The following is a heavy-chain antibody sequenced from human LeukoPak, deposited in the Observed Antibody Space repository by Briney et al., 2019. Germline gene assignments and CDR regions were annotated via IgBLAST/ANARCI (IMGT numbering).Heavy chain of an antibody. D-gene: IGHD2-2*02. CDR2: IIDSGTT. V-gene: IGHV4-34*12. J-gene: IGHJ3*02. CDR3: ATLYLVNAFDI. CDR1: GGSFSGYF. Sequence: SETLSLTCGVSGGSFSGYFWTWLRQPPGKGLEWIGEIIDSGTTNYNPSLESRVAMSVDTSKNQVSLRLSSVTAADTAVYYCATLYLVNAFDIWGPGTLVTVSS.